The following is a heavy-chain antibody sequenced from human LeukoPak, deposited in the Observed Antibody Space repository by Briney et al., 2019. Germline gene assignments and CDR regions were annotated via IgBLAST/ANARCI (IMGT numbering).Heavy chain of an antibody. J-gene: IGHJ6*03. Sequence: GGSLRLSCAASGFTFRSYGMHWARQAPGEGLEWVAVIWYDGSNKNYADSVKGRFTISRDNSKNTLYLQMNSLRAEDTAVYYCARDRAAAMEYYYMDVWGKGTTVTVSS. D-gene: IGHD2-2*01. CDR1: GFTFRSYG. V-gene: IGHV3-33*01. CDR2: IWYDGSNK. CDR3: ARDRAAAMEYYYMDV.